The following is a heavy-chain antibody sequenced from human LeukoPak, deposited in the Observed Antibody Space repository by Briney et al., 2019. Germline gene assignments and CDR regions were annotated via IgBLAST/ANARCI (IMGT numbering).Heavy chain of an antibody. CDR3: GRFGTSGGPISPPFDY. CDR2: IYPGDSET. J-gene: IGHJ4*02. D-gene: IGHD4-23*01. CDR1: GYTFTNYW. Sequence: GESLKISCKGSGYTFTNYWIGWVRQMPGKGLEWMGIIYPGDSETTYSPSFRGQVTISADKSISAAYLQWNSLKASDTAMYYCGRFGTSGGPISPPFDYWGQGTLAPVSS. V-gene: IGHV5-51*01.